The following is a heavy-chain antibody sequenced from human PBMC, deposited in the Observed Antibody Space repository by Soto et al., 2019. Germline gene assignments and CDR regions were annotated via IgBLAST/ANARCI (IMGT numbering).Heavy chain of an antibody. V-gene: IGHV4-59*01. CDR1: GGSISSYY. J-gene: IGHJ2*01. CDR3: ARGSRRKPTVVIGWYFDL. CDR2: IYYSGST. Sequence: SETLSLTCTVSGGSISSYYWSWIRQPPGKGLEWIGYIYYSGSTNYNPSLKSRVTISVDTSKNQFSLKLSSVTAADTAVYYCARGSRRKPTVVIGWYFDLWGRGTLVTVSS. D-gene: IGHD4-17*01.